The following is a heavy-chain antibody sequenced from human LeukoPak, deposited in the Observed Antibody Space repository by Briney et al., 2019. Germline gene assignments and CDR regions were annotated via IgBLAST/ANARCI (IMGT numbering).Heavy chain of an antibody. CDR1: GGSISSSSYY. D-gene: IGHD3-22*01. Sequence: TSETLSLTCTVSGGSISSSSYYWGWIRQPPGKGLEWIGSIYYSGSTYYNPSLKSRVTISVDTSKNQFSLKLSSVTAADTAVYYCARYYYDSSGPNFDYWGQGTPVTVSS. CDR3: ARYYYDSSGPNFDY. V-gene: IGHV4-39*01. J-gene: IGHJ4*02. CDR2: IYYSGST.